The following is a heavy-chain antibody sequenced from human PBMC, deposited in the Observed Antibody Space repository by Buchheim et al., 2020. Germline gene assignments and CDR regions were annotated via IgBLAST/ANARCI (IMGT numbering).Heavy chain of an antibody. J-gene: IGHJ6*02. Sequence: QVQLVESGGGVVQPGRSLRLSCAASGFTFSSYAMHWVRQAPGKGLEWVAVISYDGSNKYYADSVKGRFTISRDNSKNTLYLQMNSLRAEDTAAYYCARDRPWNYVNGMDVWGQGTT. CDR2: ISYDGSNK. D-gene: IGHD1-7*01. CDR1: GFTFSSYA. V-gene: IGHV3-30-3*01. CDR3: ARDRPWNYVNGMDV.